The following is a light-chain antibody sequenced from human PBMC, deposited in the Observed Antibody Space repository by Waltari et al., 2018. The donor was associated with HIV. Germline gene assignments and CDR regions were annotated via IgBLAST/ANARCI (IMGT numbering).Light chain of an antibody. J-gene: IGLJ1*01. CDR3: QSYDSSLSGSDV. CDR2: NNS. CDR1: SSNIGAGVD. V-gene: IGLV1-40*01. Sequence: QSVLTQPPSVSAAQGQRVTISGTGSSSNIGAGVDVHWYQQLPGTAPKLLIYNNSNRPSGVPDRFSGSKSGTSASLAITGLQAEDEADYYCQSYDSSLSGSDVFGTGTKVTVL.